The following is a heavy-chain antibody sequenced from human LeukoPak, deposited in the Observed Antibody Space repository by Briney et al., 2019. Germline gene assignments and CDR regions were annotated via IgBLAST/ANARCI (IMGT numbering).Heavy chain of an antibody. CDR3: ARGFWSGYFTDY. J-gene: IGHJ4*02. CDR1: GFTFSSYG. D-gene: IGHD3-3*01. CDR2: INSDGSST. V-gene: IGHV3-74*01. Sequence: GRSLRLSCAASGFTFSSYGMHWVRQAPGKGLVWVSRINSDGSSTSYADSVKGRFTISRDNAKNTLYLQMNSLRAEDTAVYYCARGFWSGYFTDYWGQGTLVTVSS.